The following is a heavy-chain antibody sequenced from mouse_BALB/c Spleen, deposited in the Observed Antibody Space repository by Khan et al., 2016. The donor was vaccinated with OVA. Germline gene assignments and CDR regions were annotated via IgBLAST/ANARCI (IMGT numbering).Heavy chain of an antibody. V-gene: IGHV9-3-1*01. CDR3: ARVGNYWYFDV. CDR1: GYTFTNYG. Sequence: QIQLVQSGPELKKPGETVKISCKVSGYTFTNYGMTWVKQAPEKGLKWMGWINTYTGEPTYADDFKGRFAFSLETSATTASLQINNLKNEDTATYFCARVGNYWYFDVWGAGTTVTVSS. CDR2: INTYTGEP. J-gene: IGHJ1*01. D-gene: IGHD2-1*01.